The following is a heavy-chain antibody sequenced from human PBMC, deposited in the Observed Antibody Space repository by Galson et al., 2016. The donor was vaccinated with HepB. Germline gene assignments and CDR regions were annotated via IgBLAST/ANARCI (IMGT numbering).Heavy chain of an antibody. CDR1: GDSVASNSAA. V-gene: IGHV6-1*01. CDR2: TYYRSKWYI. J-gene: IGHJ5*02. CDR3: GREGSSFYNWFDP. Sequence: ISGDSVASNSAAWSWIKQSPSRGLEWLGRTYYRSKWYIDYADSVQSRLIINADTAKNQVSLQLKSVTPEDTAVYYCGREGSSFYNWFDPWGQGTLVTVSS. D-gene: IGHD6-19*01.